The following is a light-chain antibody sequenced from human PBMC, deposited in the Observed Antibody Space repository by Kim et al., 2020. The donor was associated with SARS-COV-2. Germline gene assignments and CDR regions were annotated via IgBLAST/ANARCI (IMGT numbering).Light chain of an antibody. CDR3: QQRSNWPPFT. J-gene: IGKJ5*01. CDR2: DAS. CDR1: PECCSY. V-gene: IGKV3-11*01. Sequence: SPGGRTTPSRKARPECCSYLAWYQPKPGQAPRLLIYDASNRATGIPARFSGSGSGTDFTLTISSLEPEDFAVYYCQQRSNWPPFTFGQGTRLEIK.